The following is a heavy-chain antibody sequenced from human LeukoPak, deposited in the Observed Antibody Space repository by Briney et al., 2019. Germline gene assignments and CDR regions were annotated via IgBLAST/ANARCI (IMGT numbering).Heavy chain of an antibody. J-gene: IGHJ4*02. Sequence: GGSLRLSCAASGXTFSSYGMHWVRQAPGKGLEWVAVISFDGSNKYYADSVKGRFTISRHNSKNTLYLQMNSLRAEDTAVYYCAREALRFLEWSPTGWTGFDYWGQGTLVTVSS. D-gene: IGHD3-3*01. V-gene: IGHV3-30*03. CDR1: GXTFSSYG. CDR3: AREALRFLEWSPTGWTGFDY. CDR2: ISFDGSNK.